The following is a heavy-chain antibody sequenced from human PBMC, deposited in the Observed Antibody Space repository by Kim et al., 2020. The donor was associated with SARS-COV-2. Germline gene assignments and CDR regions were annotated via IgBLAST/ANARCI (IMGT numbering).Heavy chain of an antibody. D-gene: IGHD5-12*01. J-gene: IGHJ6*01. V-gene: IGHV3-43*01. CDR3: ATEVSRGYMVYDSYSGM. CDR1: GFTFDDYT. CDR2: ISWDGGST. Sequence: GGSLRLSCAASGFTFDDYTMHWVRQAPGKGLEWVSLISWDGGSTYYADSVTGRFTISRDNSKNSLYLQMNSLRTEDTALYYCATEVSRGYMVYDSYSGM.